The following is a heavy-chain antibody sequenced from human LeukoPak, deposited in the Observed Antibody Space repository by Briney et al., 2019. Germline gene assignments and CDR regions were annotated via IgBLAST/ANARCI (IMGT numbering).Heavy chain of an antibody. J-gene: IGHJ4*02. Sequence: ISAYNGNTNYSQKLQGRVTMTTDTSTSTAYMELRSLRSDDTAVYYCASSDRSYFKGTNFDYWGQGTLVTVSS. D-gene: IGHD1-26*01. CDR2: ISAYNGNT. V-gene: IGHV1-18*01. CDR3: ASSDRSYFKGTNFDY.